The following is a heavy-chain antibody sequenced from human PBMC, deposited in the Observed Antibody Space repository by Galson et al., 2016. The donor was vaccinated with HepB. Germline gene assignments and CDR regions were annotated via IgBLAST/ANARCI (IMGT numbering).Heavy chain of an antibody. CDR2: ISSSSSYT. Sequence: SLRLSCAASGFTFSKYWMSWIRQAPGKGLGWVSYISSSSSYTNYADSVKGRFTISRDNAKNSLYLQMNSLRAEDTAVYYCARDGETVGRLFTPDYWGQGTLVTVSS. J-gene: IGHJ4*02. D-gene: IGHD7-27*01. CDR1: GFTFSKYW. CDR3: ARDGETVGRLFTPDY. V-gene: IGHV3-11*05.